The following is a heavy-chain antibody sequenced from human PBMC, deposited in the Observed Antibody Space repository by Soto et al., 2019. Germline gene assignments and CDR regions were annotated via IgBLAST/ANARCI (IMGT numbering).Heavy chain of an antibody. CDR1: GFTFSNSG. V-gene: IGHV3-23*01. D-gene: IGHD1-26*01. CDR3: AKLLHNAYYTVRDV. J-gene: IGHJ6*04. Sequence: EVQLLESGGDLVQPGGSLRLVCAASGFTFSNSGMRWVRQAPGQGLEWVSSIGTSGNTYYSDAVKGRFTISRDISKNTLCLQMDSLSAEDTATYYCAKLLHNAYYTVRDVGGEGTTVTVSS. CDR2: IGTSGNT.